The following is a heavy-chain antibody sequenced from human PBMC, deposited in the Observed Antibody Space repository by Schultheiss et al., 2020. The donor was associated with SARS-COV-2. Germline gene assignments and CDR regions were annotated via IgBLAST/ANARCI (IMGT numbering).Heavy chain of an antibody. V-gene: IGHV3-7*01. CDR2: IKQDGSEK. D-gene: IGHD2-2*01. CDR1: GFTFSSYE. Sequence: GESLKISCAASGFTFSSYEMNWVRQAPGKGLEWVANIKQDGSEKYYVDSVKGRFTISRDNAKNSLYLQMNSLRAEDTAVYYCARVDQLNDYWGQGTLVTVSS. J-gene: IGHJ4*02. CDR3: ARVDQLNDY.